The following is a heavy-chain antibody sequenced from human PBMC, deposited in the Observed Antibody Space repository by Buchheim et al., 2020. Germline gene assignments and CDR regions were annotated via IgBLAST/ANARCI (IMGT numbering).Heavy chain of an antibody. CDR3: ARDLPPEGGLLMAFLDY. V-gene: IGHV1-46*01. Sequence: QVQLVQSGAEVKNPGASVKVSCKASGYTFTSYGILWVRQAPGQGLEWMGIINPSGGSTSYAQKFQGRVTMTRDTSTSTVYMELSSLRSEDTAVYYCARDLPPEGGLLMAFLDYWGQGTL. J-gene: IGHJ4*02. CDR2: INPSGGST. CDR1: GYTFTSYG. D-gene: IGHD2-8*01.